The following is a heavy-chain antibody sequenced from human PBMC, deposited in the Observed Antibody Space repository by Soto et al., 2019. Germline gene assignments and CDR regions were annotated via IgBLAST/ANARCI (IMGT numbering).Heavy chain of an antibody. J-gene: IGHJ6*02. CDR2: IIPVFGTA. CDR1: GGNFSSYA. Sequence: QVQLVQSGAEVKKHGSSVKVSCKASGGNFSSYAISWVRQAPGQGLEWMGGIIPVFGTANSAQKFKGRVTVTADESTSTAYMEVSGLRSESTSVCYCARGPHEVGSGAVWDCGIDVWGQGTTVTV. D-gene: IGHD3-10*01. CDR3: ARGPHEVGSGAVWDCGIDV. V-gene: IGHV1-69*12.